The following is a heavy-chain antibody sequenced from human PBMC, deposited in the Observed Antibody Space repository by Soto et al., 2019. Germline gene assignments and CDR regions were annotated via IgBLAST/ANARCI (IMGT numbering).Heavy chain of an antibody. CDR3: ARGYSYGYRYGAYYYGMDV. CDR2: IIPIFGTA. Sequence: QVQLVQSGAEVKKPGSSVKVSCKASGGTFSSYAISWVRQAPGQGLEWMGGIIPIFGTANYAQKFQGRVTITADKYTRTAYMELSSRRTEDTAVYYCARGYSYGYRYGAYYYGMDVWGQGTTVTVSS. D-gene: IGHD5-18*01. CDR1: GGTFSSYA. V-gene: IGHV1-69*06. J-gene: IGHJ6*02.